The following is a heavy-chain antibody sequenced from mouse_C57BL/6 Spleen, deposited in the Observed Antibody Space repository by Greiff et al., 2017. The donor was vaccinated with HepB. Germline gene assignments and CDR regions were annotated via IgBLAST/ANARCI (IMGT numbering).Heavy chain of an antibody. V-gene: IGHV3-6*01. CDR2: ISYDGSN. CDR1: GYSITSGYY. Sequence: EVKLMESGPGLVKPSQSLSLTCSVTGYSITSGYYWNWIRQFPGNKLEWMGYISYDGSNNYNPSLKNRISITRDTSKNQFFLKLNSVTTEDTATYYCARGTTVDYAMDYWGQGTSVTVSS. D-gene: IGHD1-1*01. J-gene: IGHJ4*01. CDR3: ARGTTVDYAMDY.